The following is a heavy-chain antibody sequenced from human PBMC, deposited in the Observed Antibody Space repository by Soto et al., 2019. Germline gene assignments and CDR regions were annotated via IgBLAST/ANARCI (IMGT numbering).Heavy chain of an antibody. D-gene: IGHD2-15*01. CDR1: GYTFTSYG. Sequence: QVPLVQSGAEVKKPGASVKVSCKASGYTFTSYGVSWVRQAPGQGLEWMGWISAYNGNTNYAQKLQGRVTMTTDTSTSTAYMELRSLRSDDTAVYYCATSLGYCSGGSCLVYWGQGTLVTVSS. CDR2: ISAYNGNT. J-gene: IGHJ4*02. CDR3: ATSLGYCSGGSCLVY. V-gene: IGHV1-18*01.